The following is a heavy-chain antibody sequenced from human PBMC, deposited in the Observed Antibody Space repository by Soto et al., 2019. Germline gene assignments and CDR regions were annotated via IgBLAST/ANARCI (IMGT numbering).Heavy chain of an antibody. CDR2: ISAYNGNT. D-gene: IGHD6-13*01. Sequence: ASVKVSCKAPGDTFTSFYLNWVRQPPGQGLEWMGWISAYNGNTNYAEKLQGRVTMTTDTSTSTAYMELRSLRSDDTAVYYCARSDEGYDYWGQGTLVTAPQ. CDR1: GDTFTSFY. J-gene: IGHJ4*02. CDR3: ARSDEGYDY. V-gene: IGHV1-18*04.